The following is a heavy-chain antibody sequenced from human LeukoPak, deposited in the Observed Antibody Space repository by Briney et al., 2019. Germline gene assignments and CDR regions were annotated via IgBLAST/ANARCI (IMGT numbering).Heavy chain of an antibody. J-gene: IGHJ4*02. CDR2: ISTYNGNT. CDR3: ARDEPYSSGWYYFDY. V-gene: IGHV1-18*01. Sequence: ASVKVSCKAYGYTFSSYIINWVRQAPGQGLEWMGWISTYNGNTKYSQKFQGRVSMTTDTSTSTAYMDLRSLRSDDTAVYYCARDEPYSSGWYYFDYWGQGTLVTVSS. D-gene: IGHD6-19*01. CDR1: GYTFSSYI.